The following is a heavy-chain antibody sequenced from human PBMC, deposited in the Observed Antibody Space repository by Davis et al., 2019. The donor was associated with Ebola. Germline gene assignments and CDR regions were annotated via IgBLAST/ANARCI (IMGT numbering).Heavy chain of an antibody. CDR3: AKLSEPIVLMVYAIY. Sequence: GESLKISCAASGFTVSSNYMSWVRQAPGKGLEWVSVIYSGGSTYYADSVKGRFTISRDNSKNTLYLQMNSLRAEDTAVYYCAKLSEPIVLMVYAIYWGQGTLVTVSS. CDR2: IYSGGST. J-gene: IGHJ4*02. CDR1: GFTVSSNY. V-gene: IGHV3-66*02. D-gene: IGHD2-8*01.